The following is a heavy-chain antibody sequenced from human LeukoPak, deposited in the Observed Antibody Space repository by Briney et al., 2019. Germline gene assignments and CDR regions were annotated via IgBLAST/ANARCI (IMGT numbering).Heavy chain of an antibody. V-gene: IGHV3-11*01. D-gene: IGHD3-22*01. Sequence: GGSLRLSCAASGFTFSDYYMSWIRQAPGKGLEWVSHISSSGRTIYYADSVKGRFTIYRDNAKNSLYLQMNSLRAEDTAVYYCARDYYYDSSGYDAFDIWGQGTMVTVSS. CDR3: ARDYYYDSSGYDAFDI. J-gene: IGHJ3*02. CDR2: ISSSGRTI. CDR1: GFTFSDYY.